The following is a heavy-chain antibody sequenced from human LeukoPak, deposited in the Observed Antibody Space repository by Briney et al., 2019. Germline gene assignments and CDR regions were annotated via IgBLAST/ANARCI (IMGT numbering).Heavy chain of an antibody. CDR3: ARAYLTLGYCSSTSCYPDAFDI. Sequence: ASVKVSCKASDYTFTSYGFSWVRQAPGQGLEWMGWISAYNGYTNYAQNLQGRVTMTTDTSTSTVYMELRSLRSDDTAVYYCARAYLTLGYCSSTSCYPDAFDIWGQGTMVTVSS. CDR2: ISAYNGYT. CDR1: DYTFTSYG. V-gene: IGHV1-18*01. D-gene: IGHD2-2*01. J-gene: IGHJ3*02.